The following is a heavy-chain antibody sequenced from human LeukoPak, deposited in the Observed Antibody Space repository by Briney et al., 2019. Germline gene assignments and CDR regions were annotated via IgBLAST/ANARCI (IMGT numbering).Heavy chain of an antibody. D-gene: IGHD3-10*01. CDR1: GASISSYY. J-gene: IGHJ4*02. CDR3: ARVEGVTTFDY. CDR2: IYASGNT. Sequence: SETLSLTCTVSGASISSYYWSWIRQPAGKGLEWIGRIYASGNTNYNPSLKSRVTMSLDTSRKLFFLKLSSVTAADTAVYYCARVEGVTTFDYWGQGTLVTVSS. V-gene: IGHV4-4*07.